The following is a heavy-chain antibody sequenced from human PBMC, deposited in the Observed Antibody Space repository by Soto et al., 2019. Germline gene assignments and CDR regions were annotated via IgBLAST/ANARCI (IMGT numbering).Heavy chain of an antibody. D-gene: IGHD3-10*01. CDR3: ARSKVYGASNLAY. Sequence: SETLSLTCAVYGGSFSDYYSTWIRQPPGKGLEWIGEISHSGSTDYNPSLKSRVTISLDTSKNLLSLKLSSVTAADTAVYSCARSKVYGASNLAYWGQGTPVTVSS. CDR1: GGSFSDYY. CDR2: ISHSGST. J-gene: IGHJ4*02. V-gene: IGHV4-34*01.